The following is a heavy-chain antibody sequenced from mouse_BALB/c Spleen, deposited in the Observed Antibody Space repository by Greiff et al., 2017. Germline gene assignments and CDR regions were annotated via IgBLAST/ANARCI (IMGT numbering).Heavy chain of an antibody. CDR1: GYTFTSYY. Sequence: QVQPQPPGAETVKPVAYVKLSRKASGYTFTSYYLYWVKPRPGQGLELIGGINPRNGGTNFNEKFKSKATLTVDKSSSTAYMQLSSLTSEDSAVYYCTRSSVGYDCFAYWGQGTLVTVSA. CDR2: INPRNGGT. V-gene: IGHV1S81*02. J-gene: IGHJ3*01. CDR3: TRSSVGYDCFAY. D-gene: IGHD2-2*01.